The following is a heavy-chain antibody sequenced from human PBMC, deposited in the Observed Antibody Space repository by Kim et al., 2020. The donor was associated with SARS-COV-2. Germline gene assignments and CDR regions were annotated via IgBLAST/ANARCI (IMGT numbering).Heavy chain of an antibody. CDR2: INGHNDDA. Sequence: ASVKVSCKASGYTFISYGISWVRQAPGQGLEWMGWINGHNDDATYAQKFEGRLTLTKESSTSTVYLDLRSLRSDDTATYYCSRLGAAFDVWGQGTLVTVS. D-gene: IGHD3-16*01. V-gene: IGHV1-18*01. J-gene: IGHJ4*02. CDR1: GYTFISYG. CDR3: SRLGAAFDV.